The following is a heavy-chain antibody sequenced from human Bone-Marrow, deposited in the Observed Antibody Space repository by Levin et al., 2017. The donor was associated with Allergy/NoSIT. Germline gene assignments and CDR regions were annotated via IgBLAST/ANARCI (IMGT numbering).Heavy chain of an antibody. Sequence: PSETLSLTCAVHGGSLTNLFWSWIRQAPGKGLEWLGTFSGSGTTYYSPSLNNRITISADMSKNQLSLHFNSVTASDTSVYYCATLALSCSYYGCSNYYAITVWGQGTTVTVSS. V-gene: IGHV4-59*10. CDR2: FSGSGTT. CDR1: GGSLTNLF. J-gene: IGHJ6*02. D-gene: IGHD3-10*01. CDR3: ATLALSCSYYGCSNYYAITV.